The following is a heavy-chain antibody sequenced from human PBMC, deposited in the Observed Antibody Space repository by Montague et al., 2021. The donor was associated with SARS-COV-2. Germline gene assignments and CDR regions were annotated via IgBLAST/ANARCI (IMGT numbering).Heavy chain of an antibody. CDR2: IYYSGST. D-gene: IGHD3-3*01. CDR1: GGSISSSSYY. J-gene: IGHJ6*02. CDR3: AGHRVLRFLETDYYYYGMDV. Sequence: SETLSLTCTVSGGSISSSSYYWGWIRQPPGKGLEWIGSIYYSGSTYYNPSLKSRVTISVDTSKNQFPLKLSSVTAADTAVYYCAGHRVLRFLETDYYYYGMDVWGQGTTVTVSS. V-gene: IGHV4-39*01.